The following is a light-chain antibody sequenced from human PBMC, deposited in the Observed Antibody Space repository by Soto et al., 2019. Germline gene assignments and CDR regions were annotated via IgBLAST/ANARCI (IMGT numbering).Light chain of an antibody. J-gene: IGLJ2*01. CDR3: LLSYNAARV. CDR2: DTS. Sequence: QAVVTQEPSLTVSPGGTVTLTCGSSTGAVTSNHHPYWFQQKAGQAPRTLIYDTSNKHSWTPARFSGSLLGDKAALTLSCAQPEDEAQYYGLLSYNAARVFGGGTTLTVL. V-gene: IGLV7-46*01. CDR1: TGAVTSNHH.